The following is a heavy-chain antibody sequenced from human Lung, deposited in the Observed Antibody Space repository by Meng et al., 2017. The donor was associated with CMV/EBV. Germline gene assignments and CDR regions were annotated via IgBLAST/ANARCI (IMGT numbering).Heavy chain of an antibody. CDR1: GGSFGSFY. CDR2: INHSGSA. V-gene: IGHV4-34*01. J-gene: IGHJ6*02. Sequence: SXTLSLXCAVSGGSFGSFYWSWIRQPPGKGLEWIGAINHSGSANYNPSLKRRVTISADTSKNQFSLRLTSVTAADTAVYYCASSLSGDRGEAYYYYALDVWGQGXTVTVSS. D-gene: IGHD7-27*01. CDR3: ASSLSGDRGEAYYYYALDV.